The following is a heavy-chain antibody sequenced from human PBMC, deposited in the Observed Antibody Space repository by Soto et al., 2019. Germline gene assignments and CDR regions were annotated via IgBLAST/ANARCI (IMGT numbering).Heavy chain of an antibody. J-gene: IGHJ4*02. CDR2: ISSSSSTI. Sequence: QPGGSLRLSCAASGFTFSSYSMNWVRQAPGKGLEWVSYISSSSSTIYYADSVKGRFTISRDNAKNSLYLQMNSLRAEDTAVYYCASTVVRGVIIPKSFDYWGQGTLVTVSS. CDR3: ASTVVRGVIIPKSFDY. CDR1: GFTFSSYS. V-gene: IGHV3-48*01. D-gene: IGHD3-10*01.